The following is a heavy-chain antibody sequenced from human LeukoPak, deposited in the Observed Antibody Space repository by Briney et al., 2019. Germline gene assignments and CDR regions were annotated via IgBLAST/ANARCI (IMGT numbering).Heavy chain of an antibody. CDR1: GFTFSAYG. J-gene: IGHJ4*02. D-gene: IGHD4-23*01. V-gene: IGHV3-66*01. CDR3: ARDGYGGNLDY. Sequence: GGSLRLSCVGSGFTFSAYGIHWVRQAPGKGLEWVSVIYSGGSTYYADSVKGRFTISRDNSKNTLYLQMNSLRAEDTAVYYCARDGYGGNLDYWGQGTLVTVSS. CDR2: IYSGGST.